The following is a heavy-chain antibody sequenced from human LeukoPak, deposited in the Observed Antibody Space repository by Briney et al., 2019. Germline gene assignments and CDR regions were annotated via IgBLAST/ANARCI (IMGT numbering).Heavy chain of an antibody. J-gene: IGHJ4*02. V-gene: IGHV1-18*01. Sequence: ASVKVSCKASGYTFTSYGISWVRQAPGRGLEWMGWISAYNGNTNYVQKLQGRVTMTTDTSTSTAYMELRSLRSDDTAVYYCARDRGYCSSTSCYADFDYWGQGTLVTVSS. CDR3: ARDRGYCSSTSCYADFDY. CDR1: GYTFTSYG. D-gene: IGHD2-2*01. CDR2: ISAYNGNT.